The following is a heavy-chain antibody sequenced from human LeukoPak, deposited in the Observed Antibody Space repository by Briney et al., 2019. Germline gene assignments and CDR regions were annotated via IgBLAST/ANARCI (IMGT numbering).Heavy chain of an antibody. CDR2: ISAYNGNT. J-gene: IGHJ4*02. CDR3: ARGGDGDILTGLVFDY. CDR1: GYTFTSYG. D-gene: IGHD3-9*01. Sequence: SVKVSCKSSGYTFTSYGIIWVRQAPGQGLEWMGGISAYNGNTNYAQKLQGRVTMTTDTSTSTAYMELRSLRSDDTAVYYCARGGDGDILTGLVFDYWGQGTLVTVSS. V-gene: IGHV1-18*01.